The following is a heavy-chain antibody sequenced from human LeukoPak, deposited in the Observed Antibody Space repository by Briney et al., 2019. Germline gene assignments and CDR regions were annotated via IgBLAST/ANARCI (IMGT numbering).Heavy chain of an antibody. CDR2: ISGSGGST. J-gene: IGHJ1*01. D-gene: IGHD6-13*01. CDR3: ANTGYSSSWGEYFQH. V-gene: IGHV3-23*01. CDR1: GFTFSSYA. Sequence: PGGSLRLSCAASGFTFSSYAMSWVRQAPGKGLEWVSAISGSGGSTYYGDSVKGRFTISRDNSKNTLYLQMNSLRAEDTAVYYCANTGYSSSWGEYFQHWGQGTLVTVSS.